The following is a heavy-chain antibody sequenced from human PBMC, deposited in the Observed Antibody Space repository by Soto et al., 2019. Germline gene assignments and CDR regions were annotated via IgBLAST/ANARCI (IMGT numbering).Heavy chain of an antibody. D-gene: IGHD3-3*01. CDR1: GFTFSSYG. Sequence: GGSLRLSCAASGFTFSSYGMHWVRQAPGKGLEWVAVISYDGSNKYYADSVKGRFTISRDNSKNTLYLQMNSLRAEDTAVYYCAKELRFLEWLPTEYYFDYWGQGTLVTVSS. CDR2: ISYDGSNK. J-gene: IGHJ4*02. V-gene: IGHV3-30*18. CDR3: AKELRFLEWLPTEYYFDY.